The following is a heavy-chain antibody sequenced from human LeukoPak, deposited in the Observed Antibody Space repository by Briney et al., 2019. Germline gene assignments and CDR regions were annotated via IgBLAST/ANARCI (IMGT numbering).Heavy chain of an antibody. D-gene: IGHD7-27*01. V-gene: IGHV3-23*01. J-gene: IGHJ3*02. CDR3: ARDRTGDPLEVFDI. Sequence: QPGGSLRLSCAASGFTFSSYAMSWVRQAPGKGLHWVSVISGSGGATSYAESVKGRFTISRDNSKNTLYLQMNSLRAEDTAVYYCARDRTGDPLEVFDIWGQGTMVTVSS. CDR2: ISGSGGAT. CDR1: GFTFSSYA.